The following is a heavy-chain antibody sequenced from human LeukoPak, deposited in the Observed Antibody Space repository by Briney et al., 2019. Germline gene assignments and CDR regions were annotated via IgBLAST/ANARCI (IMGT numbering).Heavy chain of an antibody. CDR3: ARDPMYYYDSSGFDY. CDR2: ISSSSSYI. CDR1: GFTFSSYA. Sequence: GGSLRLSCAASGFTFSSYAMNWVRQAPGKGLEWVSSISSSSSYIYYADSVKGRFTISRDNAKNSLYLQMNSLRAEDTAVYYCARDPMYYYDSSGFDYWGQGTLVTVSS. D-gene: IGHD3-22*01. V-gene: IGHV3-21*01. J-gene: IGHJ4*02.